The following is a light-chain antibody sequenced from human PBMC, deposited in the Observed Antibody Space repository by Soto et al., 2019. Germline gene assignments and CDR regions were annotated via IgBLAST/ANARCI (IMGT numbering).Light chain of an antibody. J-gene: IGKJ1*01. CDR1: EGVGSN. CDR3: QQYENWPRT. CDR2: GAS. Sequence: EIVMTQSPPTLSVSPGERVTLSCRASEGVGSNVAWYNHKPGQAPRIVVFGASTRAAGVPPRFSGSGSGSQFTLTIDSMQSEDSGVYYCQQYENWPRTFGQGTKVELK. V-gene: IGKV3-15*01.